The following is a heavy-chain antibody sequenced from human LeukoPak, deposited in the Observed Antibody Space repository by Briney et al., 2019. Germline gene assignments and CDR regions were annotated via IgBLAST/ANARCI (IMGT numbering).Heavy chain of an antibody. J-gene: IGHJ4*02. CDR2: MYCSGDT. Sequence: SETLSLTCTVSGASISSNFWSWVRQPPGKGLEWIGYMYCSGDTNYNPSLKGRVTISIDTSKNQFSLRLNSVTAADTAVYYCARKEGTHWGQGILVTVSS. V-gene: IGHV4-59*01. CDR1: GASISSNF. D-gene: IGHD1-1*01. CDR3: ARKEGTH.